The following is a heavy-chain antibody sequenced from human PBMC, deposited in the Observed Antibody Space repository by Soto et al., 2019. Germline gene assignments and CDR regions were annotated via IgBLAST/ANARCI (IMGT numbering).Heavy chain of an antibody. J-gene: IGHJ4*02. CDR2: INHSGST. V-gene: IGHV4-34*01. Sequence: SETLSLTCAVYGGSFSGYYWSWIRQPPGKGLEWIGEINHSGSTNYNPSLKSRVTISVDTSKNQFSLKLSSVTAADTAVYYCARARARLEFDYWGQGTLVTVSS. CDR3: ARARARLEFDY. CDR1: GGSFSGYY.